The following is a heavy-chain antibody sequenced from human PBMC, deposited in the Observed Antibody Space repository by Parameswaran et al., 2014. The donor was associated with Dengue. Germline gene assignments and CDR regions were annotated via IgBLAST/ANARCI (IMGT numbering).Heavy chain of an antibody. CDR2: ISSSSSYI. CDR3: ARGDGTKYYYYGMDV. V-gene: IGHV3-21*01. J-gene: IGHJ6*02. Sequence: KWIRQPQEGLEWVSSISSSSSYIYYADSVKGRFTISRDNAKNSLYLQMNSLRAEDTAVYYCARGDGTKYYYYGMDVWGQGTTVTVSS. D-gene: IGHD1-26*01.